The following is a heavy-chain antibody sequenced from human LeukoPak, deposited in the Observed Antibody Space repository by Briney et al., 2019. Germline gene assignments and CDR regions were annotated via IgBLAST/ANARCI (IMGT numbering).Heavy chain of an antibody. CDR1: GYMFTSYY. J-gene: IGHJ4*02. CDR2: INHSGGSA. V-gene: IGHV1-46*01. Sequence: ASVKLSCKASGYMFTSYYMHWVRQAPGQGLEWMGIINHSGGSASYAQKFQGRVTMTRDTSTSTVYMELSSLRSEDTAVYYCARAGVTLVRGVPIYFFDYWGQGTLVTVSS. D-gene: IGHD3-10*01. CDR3: ARAGVTLVRGVPIYFFDY.